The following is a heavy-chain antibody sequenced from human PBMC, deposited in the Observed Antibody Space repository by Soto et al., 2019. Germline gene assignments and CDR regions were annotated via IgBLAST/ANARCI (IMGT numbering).Heavy chain of an antibody. Sequence: EVQLLESGGGLVQPGGSLRLSCAASGFTISSNAMYWVRQAPGKGLEWVSGISWNSGSIGYADSVKGRFTISRDNAKNSLYLQMNSLRAEDTALYYCAKATDYDILTGYYFDYWGQGTLVTVSS. CDR1: GFTISSNA. D-gene: IGHD3-9*01. CDR2: ISWNSGSI. V-gene: IGHV3-9*01. J-gene: IGHJ4*02. CDR3: AKATDYDILTGYYFDY.